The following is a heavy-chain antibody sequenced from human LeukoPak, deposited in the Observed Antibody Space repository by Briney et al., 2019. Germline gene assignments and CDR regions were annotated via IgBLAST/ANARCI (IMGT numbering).Heavy chain of an antibody. V-gene: IGHV1-18*01. D-gene: IGHD3-22*01. Sequence: ASVKVSCKASGYTFTSYGISWVRQAPGQGLEWMGWNSAYNGNTNYAQKLQGRVTMTTDTSTSTAYMELRSLRSDDTAVYYCASSPDSSGYYENYFDYWGQGTLVTVSS. CDR2: NSAYNGNT. CDR1: GYTFTSYG. J-gene: IGHJ4*02. CDR3: ASSPDSSGYYENYFDY.